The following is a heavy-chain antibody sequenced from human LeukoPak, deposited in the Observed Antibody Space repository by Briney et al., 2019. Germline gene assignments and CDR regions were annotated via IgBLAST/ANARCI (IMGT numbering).Heavy chain of an antibody. CDR3: TRGYEYGWFDP. V-gene: IGHV1-2*02. D-gene: IGHD3-16*01. CDR1: GYTFSDYF. Sequence: ASVKVSCKPSGYTFSDYFVHWVRQAPGQGLEWMGWINPKKGDTTYAQSFQGRVTMTRDTSISATYMELNSLRSDDTAVYYCTRGYEYGWFDPWGQGTLVTVSS. CDR2: INPKKGDT. J-gene: IGHJ5*02.